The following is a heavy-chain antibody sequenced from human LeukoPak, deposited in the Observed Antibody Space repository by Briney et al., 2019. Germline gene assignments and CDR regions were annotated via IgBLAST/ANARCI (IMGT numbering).Heavy chain of an antibody. J-gene: IGHJ4*02. CDR1: GGSISSGDYY. D-gene: IGHD3-10*01. Sequence: PSETLSLTCTVSGGSISSGDYYWSWIRQPPGKGLEWIGYIYYSGSTYYNPSLKSRITMSVDTSKNHFSLKLSSVTAADTAVYYCARVSRDDSGSYYSHFDYWGQGTLVTVSS. CDR2: IYYSGST. V-gene: IGHV4-30-4*01. CDR3: ARVSRDDSGSYYSHFDY.